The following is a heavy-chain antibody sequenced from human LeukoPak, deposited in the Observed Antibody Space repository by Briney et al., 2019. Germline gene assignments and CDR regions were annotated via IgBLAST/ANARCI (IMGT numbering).Heavy chain of an antibody. CDR2: MSGSGDSI. D-gene: IGHD2/OR15-2a*01. V-gene: IGHV3-23*01. CDR3: VSFYEAY. CDR1: GFIFRTHA. J-gene: IGHJ4*02. Sequence: GGSLRLSCAASGFIFRTHAMTWVRQAPGKGLEWVSVMSGSGDSIFYADSVKGRFTISKDNAKNTVYLQMNNLRAEDTAVYYCVSFYEAYWGRGTLVTVSS.